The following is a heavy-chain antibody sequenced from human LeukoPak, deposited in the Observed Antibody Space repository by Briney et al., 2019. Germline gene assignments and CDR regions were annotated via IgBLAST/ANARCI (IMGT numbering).Heavy chain of an antibody. V-gene: IGHV1-18*01. CDR2: INAYNGNT. D-gene: IGHD3-22*01. J-gene: IGHJ4*02. CDR1: GYTFTSYG. Sequence: ASVKVSCKASGYTFTSYGISWVRQAPGQGLEWMGWINAYNGNTNYAQKLQGRLTITTDTSTTTAYMELRSLRSDDTAVYYCARDRTPHYYYDSSGYYSTIYYWGQGTLVTVSS. CDR3: ARDRTPHYYYDSSGYYSTIYY.